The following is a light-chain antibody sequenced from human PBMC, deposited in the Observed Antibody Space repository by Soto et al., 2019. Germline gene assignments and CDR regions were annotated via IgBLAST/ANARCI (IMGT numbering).Light chain of an antibody. J-gene: IGLJ1*01. CDR2: KVS. CDR3: SSYAGSNNYV. Sequence: QSVLTQPASVSGSPGQSITISCTGTSSDVGGYNYVSWYQQYPGRVPKLLIYKVSNRPSGVSNRFSGSKSGNTASLTVSGLQAEDEGDYYCSSYAGSNNYVFGTGTKLTVL. V-gene: IGLV2-14*01. CDR1: SSDVGGYNY.